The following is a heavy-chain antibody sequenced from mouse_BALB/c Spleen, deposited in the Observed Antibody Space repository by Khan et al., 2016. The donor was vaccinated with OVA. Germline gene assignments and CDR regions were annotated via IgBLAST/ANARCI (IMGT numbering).Heavy chain of an antibody. J-gene: IGHJ2*01. V-gene: IGHV1-7*01. CDR3: ARSGLRWDLDY. D-gene: IGHD1-1*01. CDR1: GYTFINYW. Sequence: QVQLQQSGAELAKPGASVKMSCKASGYTFINYWILWIKQRPGQGLEWIGYINPSTGYTDYNQNFKDKATLTADISSSTAYMQLSSLTSEDSAVYYCARSGLRWDLDYWGQGTTLTVSS. CDR2: INPSTGYT.